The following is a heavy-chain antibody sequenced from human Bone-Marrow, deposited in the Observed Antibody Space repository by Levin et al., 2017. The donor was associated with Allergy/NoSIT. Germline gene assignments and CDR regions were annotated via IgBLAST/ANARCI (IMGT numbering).Heavy chain of an antibody. V-gene: IGHV1-2*02. Sequence: PGGSLRLSCKASGYTFSPYYIHWVRQAPGQGLEWMGWVIPHSGGTQYAQKFQGRVTMTRDTSITTVYMELSRLTSDDTAVYYCARGVLPPALDYWGQGTLVTVSS. D-gene: IGHD4/OR15-4a*01. CDR2: VIPHSGGT. CDR3: ARGVLPPALDY. J-gene: IGHJ4*02. CDR1: GYTFSPYY.